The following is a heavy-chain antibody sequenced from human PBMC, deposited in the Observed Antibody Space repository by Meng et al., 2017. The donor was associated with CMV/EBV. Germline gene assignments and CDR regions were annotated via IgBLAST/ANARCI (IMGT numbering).Heavy chain of an antibody. Sequence: GESLKISCAASGFTFSDYYMSWIRQAPGKGLEWVSYISSSGSTIYYADSVKGRFTISRDNAKNSLYLQMSSLRSEDTAVYYCATAAGSRAPGGAFDIWGQGTMVTVSS. J-gene: IGHJ3*02. CDR2: ISSSGSTI. V-gene: IGHV3-11*01. CDR1: GFTFSDYY. CDR3: ATAAGSRAPGGAFDI. D-gene: IGHD2-2*01.